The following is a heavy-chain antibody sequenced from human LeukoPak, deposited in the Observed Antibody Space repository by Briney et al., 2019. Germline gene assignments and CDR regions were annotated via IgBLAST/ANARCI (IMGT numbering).Heavy chain of an antibody. CDR1: GGSISSSSYY. Sequence: PSETLSLTCTVSGGSISSSSYYWGWIRQPPGKGLEWIGSIYYSGSTYYNPSLKSRVTISVDTSKNQFSLKLSSVTAADTAVYYCARASPLFFDPWGQGTLVTVSS. CDR3: ARASPLFFDP. CDR2: IYYSGST. V-gene: IGHV4-39*01. J-gene: IGHJ5*02.